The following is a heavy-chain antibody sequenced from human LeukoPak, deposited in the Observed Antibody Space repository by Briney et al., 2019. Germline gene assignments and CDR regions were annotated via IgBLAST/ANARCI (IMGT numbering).Heavy chain of an antibody. Sequence: SQTLSLTCAISGDRVSSNSAAWNWIRQSPSRGLEWLGRTYYRSKWHYDYAESVRRRITVNPDTSKNQFSLQLNSVTPEDTAVYYCARQSSTDYYYYGLDVWGQGTTVTVSS. J-gene: IGHJ6*02. CDR2: TYYRSKWHY. V-gene: IGHV6-1*01. D-gene: IGHD1-1*01. CDR3: ARQSSTDYYYYGLDV. CDR1: GDRVSSNSAA.